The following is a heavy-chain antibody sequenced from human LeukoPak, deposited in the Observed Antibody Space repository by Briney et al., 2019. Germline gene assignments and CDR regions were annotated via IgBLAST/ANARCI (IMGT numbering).Heavy chain of an antibody. CDR1: GGSISSYY. CDR2: IYYSGST. CDR3: ARSRDYGASEPLDY. D-gene: IGHD4-17*01. V-gene: IGHV4-59*12. J-gene: IGHJ4*02. Sequence: PSETLSLTCAVSGGSISSYYWSWIRQPPGNGLEWIGYIYYSGSTNYNPSLKSRVTISVDTSKNHFSLKLSSVTAADTAVYYCARSRDYGASEPLDYWGQGTLVTVSS.